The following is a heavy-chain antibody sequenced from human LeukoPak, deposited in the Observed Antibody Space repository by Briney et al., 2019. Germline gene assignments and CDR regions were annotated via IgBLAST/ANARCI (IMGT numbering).Heavy chain of an antibody. J-gene: IGHJ4*02. Sequence: SETLSLTCAAYGCSFSGYYWNWIRQPPGKGLEWIGEINHSGSANYNPSLKSRVSMSVDTSKNQFSLRLTSVTAADTAVYYCARGDIATPGAAFDSWGQGTLIIVSS. CDR1: GCSFSGYY. CDR3: ARGDIATPGAAFDS. D-gene: IGHD6-13*01. V-gene: IGHV4-34*01. CDR2: INHSGSA.